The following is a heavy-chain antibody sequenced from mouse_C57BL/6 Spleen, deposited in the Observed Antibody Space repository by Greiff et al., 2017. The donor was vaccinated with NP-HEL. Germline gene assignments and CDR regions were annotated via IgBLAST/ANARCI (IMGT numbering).Heavy chain of an antibody. V-gene: IGHV1-74*01. D-gene: IGHD1-1*01. J-gene: IGHJ3*01. CDR3: AIDYGSSSLAY. CDR2: IHPSDSDT. CDR1: GYTFTSYW. Sequence: QVQLQQPGAELVKPGASVKVSCKASGYTFTSYWMHWVKQRPGQGLEWIGRIHPSDSDTNYNQKFKGKATLTVDKSSSTAYMQLSSLTSEDSAVYYCAIDYGSSSLAYWGQGTLVTVSA.